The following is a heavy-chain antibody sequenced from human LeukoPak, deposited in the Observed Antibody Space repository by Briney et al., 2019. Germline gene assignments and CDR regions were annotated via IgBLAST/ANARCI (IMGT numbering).Heavy chain of an antibody. CDR3: ARANLYYDILPVYCPAANDY. CDR1: GFTFSSHW. V-gene: IGHV3-74*01. Sequence: GGSLRLSCAASGFTFSSHWMHWVRQAPGKGLVWVSRINSDGSRINYADSVTGRFTISRDNAKNTLYLQMNSLRGDDTAGYYCARANLYYDILPVYCPAANDYWGQGTLVTVSS. D-gene: IGHD3-9*01. J-gene: IGHJ4*02. CDR2: INSDGSRI.